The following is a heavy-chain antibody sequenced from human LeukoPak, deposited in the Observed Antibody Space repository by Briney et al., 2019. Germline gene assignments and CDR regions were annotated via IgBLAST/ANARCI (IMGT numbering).Heavy chain of an antibody. CDR1: GGSISSSSYY. Sequence: PSETLSLTCTVSGGSISSSSYYWGWIRQPPGKGLEWIGSIYHSGSTYYNPSLKSRVTISVDTSKNQFSLKLSSVTAADTAVYYCARDGYGNYYYMDVWGKGTTVTVSS. CDR3: ARDGYGNYYYMDV. D-gene: IGHD3-22*01. CDR2: IYHSGST. V-gene: IGHV4-39*07. J-gene: IGHJ6*03.